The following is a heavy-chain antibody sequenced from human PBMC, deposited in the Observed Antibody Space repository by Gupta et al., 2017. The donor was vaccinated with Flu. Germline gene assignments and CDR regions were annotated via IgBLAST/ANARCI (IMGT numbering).Heavy chain of an antibody. V-gene: IGHV1-8*01. CDR2: MNPNSGNT. Sequence: VRQATGQGLEWMGWMNPNSGNTGYAQKFQGRVTMTRNTSISTAYMELSSLRSEDTALYYCARGVRYSRYSLDYWGQGTLVTVSS. J-gene: IGHJ4*02. CDR3: ARGVRYSRYSLDY. D-gene: IGHD2-21*01.